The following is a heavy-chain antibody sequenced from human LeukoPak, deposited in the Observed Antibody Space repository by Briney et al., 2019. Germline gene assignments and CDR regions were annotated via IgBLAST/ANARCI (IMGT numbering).Heavy chain of an antibody. D-gene: IGHD1-7*01. CDR2: IKEDGTDK. J-gene: IGHJ4*02. V-gene: IGHV3-7*01. CDR3: ARILNTAGTAYPGSLDF. CDR1: GFTFSGYW. Sequence: PGGSLRLSCAASGFTFSGYWMNWVRQAPGKGLEWVANIKEDGTDKYYADSVRGRFTISRDNARNSLYLQMNSLRADDTAVYYCARILNTAGTAYPGSLDFWGQGILVTVSS.